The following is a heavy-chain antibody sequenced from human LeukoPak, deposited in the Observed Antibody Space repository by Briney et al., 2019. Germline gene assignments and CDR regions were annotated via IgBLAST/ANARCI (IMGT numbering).Heavy chain of an antibody. D-gene: IGHD2-2*01. Sequence: GESLKISCKGFGYSFTSYWIAWVRQMPGKGLEWMGIIYPGDSDIRYGPSLQGQVTISADKSENTAYLQWSSLKASDTAIYYCARKGYCTSSRCHHGMDVWGQGTTVTVSS. V-gene: IGHV5-51*01. CDR2: IYPGDSDI. CDR3: ARKGYCTSSRCHHGMDV. CDR1: GYSFTSYW. J-gene: IGHJ6*02.